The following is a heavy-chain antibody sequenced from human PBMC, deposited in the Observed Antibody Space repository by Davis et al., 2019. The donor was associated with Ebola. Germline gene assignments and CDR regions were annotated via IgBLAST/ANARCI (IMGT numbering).Heavy chain of an antibody. Sequence: GESLKISCEAFAFSFGIYGMHWVRQAPGKGLEWVASMSYHGSHTSYIDSVRGRFTISRDNSKNTLYLHMNSLRAEDTAVYFCAKEYCPNSGPYCTYFEVWGQGTQVPVSS. V-gene: IGHV3-30*18. J-gene: IGHJ4*02. CDR1: AFSFGIYG. D-gene: IGHD3-10*01. CDR2: MSYHGSHT. CDR3: AKEYCPNSGPYCTYFEV.